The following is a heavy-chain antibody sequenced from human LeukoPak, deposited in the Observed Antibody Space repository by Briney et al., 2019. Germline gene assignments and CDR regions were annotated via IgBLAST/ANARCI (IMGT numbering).Heavy chain of an antibody. CDR3: ASTSQYDILTGYYNGWFDP. J-gene: IGHJ5*02. CDR1: GYTFTSYD. CDR2: MNPNSGNT. D-gene: IGHD3-9*01. Sequence: ASVKVSCKASGYTFTSYDINWVRQATGQGLEWMGWMNPNSGNTGYAQKFQGRVTMTRDTSISTAYMELSSLRSEDTAVYYCASTSQYDILTGYYNGWFDPWGQGTLVTVSS. V-gene: IGHV1-8*01.